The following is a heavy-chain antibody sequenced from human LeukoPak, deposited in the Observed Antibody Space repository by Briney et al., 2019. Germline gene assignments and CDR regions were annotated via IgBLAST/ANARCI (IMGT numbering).Heavy chain of an antibody. CDR3: ARDPYSGSYSAYYYYYMDV. CDR2: ITSSSSYI. Sequence: GGSLRLSCAASGFTFSDNYMNWVRQAPGKGLEWVSSITSSSSYIYYADSVKGRFTISRDNAKNSLYLQMNSLRAEDTAVYYCARDPYSGSYSAYYYYYMDVWGKGTTVTVSS. CDR1: GFTFSDNY. V-gene: IGHV3-21*01. J-gene: IGHJ6*03. D-gene: IGHD1-26*01.